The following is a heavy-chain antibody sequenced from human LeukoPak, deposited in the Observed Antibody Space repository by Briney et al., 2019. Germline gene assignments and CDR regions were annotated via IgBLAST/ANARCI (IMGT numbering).Heavy chain of an antibody. Sequence: ASVKVPCKASGGTFSSYAISWVRQAPGQGLEWMGGVIPIFGTANYAQKFQGRVTITADESTSTAYMELSSLRPEDTAVYYCARVVRFGELCYFDYWGQGTLVTVSS. CDR1: GGTFSSYA. J-gene: IGHJ4*02. CDR2: VIPIFGTA. D-gene: IGHD3-10*01. V-gene: IGHV1-69*13. CDR3: ARVVRFGELCYFDY.